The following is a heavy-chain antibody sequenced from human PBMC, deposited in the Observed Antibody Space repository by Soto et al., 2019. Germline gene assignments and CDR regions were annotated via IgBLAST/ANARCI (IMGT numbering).Heavy chain of an antibody. V-gene: IGHV4-4*02. D-gene: IGHD1-20*01. Sequence: QVQLQESGPGLVKPSGTLSLNCKVSGDSISSSEWWSWVRQPPGKGLEWIAEIHHSGPTNYNPSLQSRVTITVEKSKNQISLRLSTVTAADTAVYYCARGGITAVRNYYFDHWGHGTLVTVSS. J-gene: IGHJ4*01. CDR2: IHHSGPT. CDR1: GDSISSSEW. CDR3: ARGGITAVRNYYFDH.